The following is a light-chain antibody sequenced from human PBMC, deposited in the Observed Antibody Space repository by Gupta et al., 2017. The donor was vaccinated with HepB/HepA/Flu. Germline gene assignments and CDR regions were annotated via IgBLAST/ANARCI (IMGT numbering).Light chain of an antibody. J-gene: IGKJ4*01. V-gene: IGKV3-15*01. CDR1: QSISNK. CDR3: QQDSTWVT. CDR2: DAS. Sequence: EIVMTQSPATLSVSPGERATLSCRTTQSISNKLAWYQQRPGQVPRLLIYDASTRATGVTPRFNGSGSGTDFTLTSDYLRYEDFAVYCGQQDSTWVTFGEGTKVEV.